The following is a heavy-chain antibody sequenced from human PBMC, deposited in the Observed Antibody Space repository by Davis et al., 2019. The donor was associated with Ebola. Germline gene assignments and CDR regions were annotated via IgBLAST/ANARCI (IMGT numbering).Heavy chain of an antibody. Sequence: ASVKVSCKASGYTFTNYGINWVRQAPGQGLEWMGWISAYNGNTNYAQKLQGRVTMTTDTSTSTAYMELRSLRSEDTAVYYCARAAFGYNSGWYADYWGQGTLVTVSS. D-gene: IGHD6-19*01. CDR1: GYTFTNYG. CDR3: ARAAFGYNSGWYADY. J-gene: IGHJ4*02. V-gene: IGHV1-18*01. CDR2: ISAYNGNT.